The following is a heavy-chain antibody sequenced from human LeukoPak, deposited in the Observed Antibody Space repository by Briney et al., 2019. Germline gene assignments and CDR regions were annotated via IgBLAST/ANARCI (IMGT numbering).Heavy chain of an antibody. D-gene: IGHD3/OR15-3a*01. J-gene: IGHJ6*02. CDR3: ARAPMDADYYYGMDV. V-gene: IGHV4-34*01. CDR1: GGSFSGYY. Sequence: SETLSLTCAVYGGSFSGYYLSWIRQPPGKGLEWIGEINHSGSTNYNPSLKSRVTISVDTSKNQFSLKLSSVTAADTAVYYCARAPMDADYYYGMDVWGQGTAVTVSS. CDR2: INHSGST.